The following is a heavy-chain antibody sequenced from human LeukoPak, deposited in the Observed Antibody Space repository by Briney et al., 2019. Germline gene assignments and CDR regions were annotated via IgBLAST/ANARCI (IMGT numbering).Heavy chain of an antibody. J-gene: IGHJ3*02. CDR1: GGSISSYY. CDR3: ARDQIAAAQDAFDI. Sequence: PSETLSLTCTVSGGSISSYYWSWIRQPPGKGLEWIGYIYYSGSTNYNPSLKSRVTISVDTSKNQFSLKLSSVTAADTAVYYCARDQIAAAQDAFDIWGQGTMVTVSS. D-gene: IGHD6-13*01. CDR2: IYYSGST. V-gene: IGHV4-59*01.